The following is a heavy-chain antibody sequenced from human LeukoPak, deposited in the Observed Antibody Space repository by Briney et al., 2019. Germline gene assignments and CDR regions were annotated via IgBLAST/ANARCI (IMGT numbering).Heavy chain of an antibody. Sequence: SQTLSLTCTVPGGSISRGGYYWSWIRQHPGKGLEWIGYIYYSGSTYYNPSLKSRVTISVDTSKNQFSLKLSSVTAADTAVYYCALLVAATPNYDAFDIWGQGTMVTVSS. CDR1: GGSISRGGYY. D-gene: IGHD2-15*01. J-gene: IGHJ3*02. V-gene: IGHV4-31*03. CDR2: IYYSGST. CDR3: ALLVAATPNYDAFDI.